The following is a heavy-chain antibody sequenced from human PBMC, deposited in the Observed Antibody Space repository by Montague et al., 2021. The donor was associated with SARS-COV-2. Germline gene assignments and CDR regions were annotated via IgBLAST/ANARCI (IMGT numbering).Heavy chain of an antibody. CDR2: IYYSGST. Sequence: SETLSLTCTVSGGSISSSSYYWGWIRQPPGKGLEWIGSIYYSGSTYYNPSLKSRVTISVDTSKNQVSLELRSVTPEDTAVYYCSRIAFAVIPHWGQGTLVTVSS. CDR1: GGSISSSSYY. D-gene: IGHD3-16*01. J-gene: IGHJ4*02. CDR3: SRIAFAVIPH. V-gene: IGHV4-39*01.